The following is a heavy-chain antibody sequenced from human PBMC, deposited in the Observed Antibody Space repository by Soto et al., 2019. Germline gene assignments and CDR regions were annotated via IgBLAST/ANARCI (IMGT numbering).Heavy chain of an antibody. CDR3: ARSGHVFGGGV. CDR2: VFYTGTA. D-gene: IGHD3-16*01. CDR1: GASMTDHY. V-gene: IGHV4-59*11. Sequence: QIHLQESGPGLLKPWETLSLTCSVSGASMTDHYGSWIRQTPGRGLEHIGYVFYTGTAYYNPSLKRRVTLSIDTSNNRFSLKMTSLTAADTAIYYCARSGHVFGGGVWGQGILVTVSS. J-gene: IGHJ4*02.